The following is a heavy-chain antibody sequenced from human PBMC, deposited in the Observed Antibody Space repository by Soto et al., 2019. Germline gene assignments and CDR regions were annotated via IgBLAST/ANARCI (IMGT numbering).Heavy chain of an antibody. Sequence: PSETLSLTCTVSGGSISSGGYYWSWIRQHPGKGLEGIGYIYYSGSTYYNPSLKSRVTISVDTSNNQFSLKLSPLAAADTAVYYCARDSRVAAIFGVVTSFDPWGQGTMVTVSS. CDR1: GGSISSGGYY. D-gene: IGHD3-3*01. V-gene: IGHV4-31*03. CDR2: IYYSGST. CDR3: ARDSRVAAIFGVVTSFDP. J-gene: IGHJ5*02.